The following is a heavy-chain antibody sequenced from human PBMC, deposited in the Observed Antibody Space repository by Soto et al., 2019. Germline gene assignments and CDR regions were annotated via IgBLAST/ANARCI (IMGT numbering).Heavy chain of an antibody. V-gene: IGHV1-3*01. CDR2: INAGNGNT. CDR1: GYTFTSYA. CDR3: AREGLNRGYCSGGSCYTDTGFYYYGMDV. Sequence: GASVKVSCKASGYTFTSYAMHWVRQAPGQRLEWMGWINAGNGNTKYSQKFQGRVTITRDTSASTAYMELSSLRSEDTAVYYCAREGLNRGYCSGGSCYTDTGFYYYGMDVWGQGTTVTVSS. D-gene: IGHD2-15*01. J-gene: IGHJ6*02.